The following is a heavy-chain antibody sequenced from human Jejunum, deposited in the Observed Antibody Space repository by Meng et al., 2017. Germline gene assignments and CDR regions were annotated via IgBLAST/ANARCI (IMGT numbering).Heavy chain of an antibody. Sequence: QVQLEESGPGLVKPSETLSRTCAVSGGSIESNNWWTWIRQPPGQCLEWIGEVYHSGSTHYNPSLQSRVTISIDNSKNRFSLSLNSVTAADTAIYYCARADYVRYFDLWGRGTLVTVSS. D-gene: IGHD3-10*02. CDR1: GGSIESNNW. V-gene: IGHV4-4*02. J-gene: IGHJ2*01. CDR3: ARADYVRYFDL. CDR2: VYHSGST.